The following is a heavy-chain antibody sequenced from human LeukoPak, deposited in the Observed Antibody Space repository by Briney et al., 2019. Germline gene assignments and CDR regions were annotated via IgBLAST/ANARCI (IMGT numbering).Heavy chain of an antibody. CDR2: IRYDASDK. Sequence: TGGSLRLSCAACGFTFSNFSIHWVGQAPGKGLEWVAFIRYDASDKYYVDSVKGRFAISRDNSKNTLYLQINSLRVEDTAVYYCARDHIASSGRRYFDYWGQGTLVTVSS. CDR3: ARDHIASSGRRYFDY. J-gene: IGHJ4*02. V-gene: IGHV3-30*02. D-gene: IGHD2-15*01. CDR1: GFTFSNFS.